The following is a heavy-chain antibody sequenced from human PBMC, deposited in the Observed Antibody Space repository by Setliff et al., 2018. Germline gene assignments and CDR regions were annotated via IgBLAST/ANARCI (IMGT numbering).Heavy chain of an antibody. CDR2: IYSDGSA. J-gene: IGHJ5*02. CDR1: GGIIYDHW. D-gene: IGHD3-3*01. Sequence: SETLSLTCSVSGGIIYDHWWTWIRQPAGAGLEWIGRIYSDGSADYNPSLRSRVTISVDKSKNQFFLKLTSMTAADTALYFCARERQGGFLEWSPLDPWGQGILVTVSS. V-gene: IGHV4-4*07. CDR3: ARERQGGFLEWSPLDP.